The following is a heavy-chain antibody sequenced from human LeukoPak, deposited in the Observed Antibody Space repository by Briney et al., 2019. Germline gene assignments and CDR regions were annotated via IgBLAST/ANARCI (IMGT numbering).Heavy chain of an antibody. CDR2: ISSSSSYI. CDR3: VRDLGHSRHYFEY. CDR1: GFTFSSYS. V-gene: IGHV3-21*01. Sequence: GGSLRLSCAASGFTFSSYSMNWVRQAPGKGLEWVSSISSSSSYIYYADSVKGRFTISRDNTKNSVYLQMNSLRAEDTAVYYCVRDLGHSRHYFEYWGQGALVTVSS. J-gene: IGHJ4*02. D-gene: IGHD7-27*01.